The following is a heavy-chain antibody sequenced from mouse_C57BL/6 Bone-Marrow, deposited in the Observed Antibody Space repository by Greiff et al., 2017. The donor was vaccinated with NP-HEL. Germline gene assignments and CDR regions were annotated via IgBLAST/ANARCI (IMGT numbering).Heavy chain of an antibody. D-gene: IGHD1-1*01. V-gene: IGHV5-4*03. J-gene: IGHJ4*01. Sequence: EVKVVESGGGLVKPGGSLKLSCAASGFTFSSYAMSWVRQTPEKRLEWVATISDGGSYTYYPDNVKGRFTISRDNAKNNLYLQMSHLKSEDTAMYYCARYYYGSSYYYAMDYWGQGTSVTVSS. CDR2: ISDGGSYT. CDR1: GFTFSSYA. CDR3: ARYYYGSSYYYAMDY.